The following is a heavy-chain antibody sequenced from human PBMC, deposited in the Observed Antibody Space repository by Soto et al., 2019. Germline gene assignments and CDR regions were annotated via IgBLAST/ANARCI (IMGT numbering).Heavy chain of an antibody. Sequence: PSETLSLTCTVSGGSISTYYWSWIRQPPGGTLEWIGYIYASGATTYNPSLESRVTMSVDMPNNEFSLELTSLTAADTAVYYCARSHSFDGSIYNSYFDFWGQGGLVTVSS. D-gene: IGHD1-20*01. J-gene: IGHJ4*02. CDR3: ARSHSFDGSIYNSYFDF. CDR1: GGSISTYY. V-gene: IGHV4-59*01. CDR2: IYASGAT.